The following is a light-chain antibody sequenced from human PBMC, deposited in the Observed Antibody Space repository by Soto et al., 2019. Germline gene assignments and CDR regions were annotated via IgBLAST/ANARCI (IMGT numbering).Light chain of an antibody. V-gene: IGLV2-14*01. CDR3: SSYTSSSPYV. CDR1: SSDVGGYNY. CDR2: DVS. Sequence: QSVLTQPASVSGSLGQSITISCTGTSSDVGGYNYVSWYQQHPGKAPKLMIYDVSNRPSGVSNRFSGSKSGNTASLTISGLQAEDEADYYCSSYTSSSPYVFGTGTQLTVL. J-gene: IGLJ1*01.